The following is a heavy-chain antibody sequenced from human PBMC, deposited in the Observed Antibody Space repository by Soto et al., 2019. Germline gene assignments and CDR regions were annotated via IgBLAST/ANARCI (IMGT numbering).Heavy chain of an antibody. V-gene: IGHV3-23*01. CDR1: GFTFSSCA. CDR3: ARGPPVLRFLEWLFRRHYYYYYYGMDV. Sequence: PGGSLRLSCAASGFTFSSCAMGWVRQAPGKGLEWVSDIIDSGASTYYADSVKGRFTISRDNSKNTLYLQMNSLRAEDTAVYYCARGPPVLRFLEWLFRRHYYYYYYGMDVWGQGTTVTVSS. CDR2: IIDSGAST. D-gene: IGHD3-3*01. J-gene: IGHJ6*02.